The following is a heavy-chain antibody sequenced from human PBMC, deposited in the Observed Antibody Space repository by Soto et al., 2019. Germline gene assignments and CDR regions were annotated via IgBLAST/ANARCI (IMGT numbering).Heavy chain of an antibody. V-gene: IGHV4-39*01. D-gene: IGHD3-9*01. CDR2: IYYSGST. CDR1: GGSISSSSYY. CDR3: ASSGVDDSPSYFWFYFDF. J-gene: IGHJ4*02. Sequence: PSETLSLTCTVSGGSISSSSYYWGWIRQPPGKGLEWIGSIYYSGSTYYNQSLKSRVTISVDTSKNQFSLKLTSVTAADTALYHCASSGVDDSPSYFWFYFDFWGPGSQVTVSS.